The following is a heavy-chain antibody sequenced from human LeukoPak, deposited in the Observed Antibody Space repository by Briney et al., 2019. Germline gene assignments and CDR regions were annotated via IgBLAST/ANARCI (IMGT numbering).Heavy chain of an antibody. CDR2: INHSGST. CDR1: GGSFSGYY. Sequence: SETLSLTCAVYGGSFSGYYWSWVRQPPGKGLEWIGEINHSGSTNYNPSLKSRVTISVDTSKNQFSLKLSSVTAADTAVYYCARGQPTHYDFRSGRSYYYGMDVWGQGTTVTVSS. V-gene: IGHV4-34*01. CDR3: ARGQPTHYDFRSGRSYYYGMDV. D-gene: IGHD3-3*01. J-gene: IGHJ6*02.